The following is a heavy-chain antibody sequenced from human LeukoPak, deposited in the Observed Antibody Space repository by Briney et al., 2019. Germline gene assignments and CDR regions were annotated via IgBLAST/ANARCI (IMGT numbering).Heavy chain of an antibody. D-gene: IGHD6-13*01. CDR1: GFTFRAYA. CDR3: ARGKQLTPDY. CDR2: ISSNGEST. J-gene: IGHJ4*02. V-gene: IGHV3-64*02. Sequence: GGSLRLSCAASGFTFRAYAMHWVRQAPGKGLQYVSGISSNGESTYYADSVRGRFTISRDNSKNTLYLQMGSLRDEDMAVYYCARGKQLTPDYWGQGALVTVSS.